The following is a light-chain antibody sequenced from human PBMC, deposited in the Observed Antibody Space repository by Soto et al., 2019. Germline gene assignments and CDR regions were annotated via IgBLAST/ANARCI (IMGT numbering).Light chain of an antibody. Sequence: EIVMTQSPATLSVSPGERAALSCRASQSVSSNLAWYQQKPGQAPRILIYGASTRATGIPARFSGSGAGTECTRTISSLQSEDFEVYYCQQYNNWARTFGQGTKVDIK. V-gene: IGKV3-15*01. CDR3: QQYNNWART. CDR2: GAS. CDR1: QSVSSN. J-gene: IGKJ1*01.